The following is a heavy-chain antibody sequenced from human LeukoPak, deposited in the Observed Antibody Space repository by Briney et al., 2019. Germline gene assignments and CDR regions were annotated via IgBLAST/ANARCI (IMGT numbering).Heavy chain of an antibody. CDR3: AQGRSRGIFDY. D-gene: IGHD3-10*01. J-gene: IGHJ4*02. CDR1: GFPFSNYK. V-gene: IGHV3-21*01. CDR2: ISSSSSYI. Sequence: GGSLDLSLSASGFPFSNYKMNWVRHAPGKGLEGVSSISSSSSYIYYADSVKGRFTISRDNAKNSLYLQMNSLRAEDTAVYYCAQGRSRGIFDYWGQGTLVTVSS.